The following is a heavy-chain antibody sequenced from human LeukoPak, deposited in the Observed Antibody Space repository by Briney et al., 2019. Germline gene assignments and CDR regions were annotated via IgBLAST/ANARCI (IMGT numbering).Heavy chain of an antibody. CDR2: ILPDGSDK. Sequence: GGSLRLSCAASGFTFSRNGMHWVRQAPGKGLEWVAVILPDGSDKYYADSVTGRFTISRDNSRNTLYLQMNSLRADDTAVYYCARNARDSVLDLWGQGTMVTVSS. J-gene: IGHJ3*01. CDR1: GFTFSRNG. V-gene: IGHV3-33*01. CDR3: ARNARDSVLDL.